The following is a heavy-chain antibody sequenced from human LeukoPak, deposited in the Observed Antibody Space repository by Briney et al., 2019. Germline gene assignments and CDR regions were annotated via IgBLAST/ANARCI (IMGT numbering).Heavy chain of an antibody. Sequence: GGSLRLSCAASGFSFTTYGMSWVRQAPGKGLEWVSAISGSGGSTYYADSMKGRFTISKDNSKNTLYLQMNSLRAEDTAVYYCARDRRDSSGKFPNDVFDIWGQGTMVTVSS. J-gene: IGHJ3*02. CDR3: ARDRRDSSGKFPNDVFDI. CDR2: ISGSGGST. CDR1: GFSFTTYG. V-gene: IGHV3-23*01. D-gene: IGHD3-22*01.